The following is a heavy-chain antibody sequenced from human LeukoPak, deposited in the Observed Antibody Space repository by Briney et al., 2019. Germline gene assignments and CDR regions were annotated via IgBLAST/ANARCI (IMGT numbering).Heavy chain of an antibody. CDR2: IDPTDSYT. Sequence: GESLKISCEASGYSFTSCCISWLRQMPGKGLEWMGRIDPTDSYTNYSPSFQGHVTISADKSMSTAYLQLSGLKASDTAMYYCAISAVRYITSSDIFSFDSWGQGTLVTVSS. J-gene: IGHJ4*02. D-gene: IGHD6-6*01. V-gene: IGHV5-10-1*01. CDR1: GYSFTSCC. CDR3: AISAVRYITSSDIFSFDS.